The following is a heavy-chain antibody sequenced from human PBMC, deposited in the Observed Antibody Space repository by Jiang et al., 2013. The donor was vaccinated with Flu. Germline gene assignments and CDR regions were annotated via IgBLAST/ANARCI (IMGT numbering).Heavy chain of an antibody. CDR2: ISSSGRTI. D-gene: IGHD1-1*01. J-gene: IGHJ4*02. CDR1: GFTFSGYE. CDR3: ARVWNDRDY. Sequence: VQLLESGGGLVQPGGSLRLSCAASGFTFSGYEMNWVRQAPGKGLEWVSYISSSGRTIYYADSVKGRFTISRDNAKNSLYLQMNSLRAEDTAVYYCARVWNDRDYWGQGTLVTVSS. V-gene: IGHV3-48*03.